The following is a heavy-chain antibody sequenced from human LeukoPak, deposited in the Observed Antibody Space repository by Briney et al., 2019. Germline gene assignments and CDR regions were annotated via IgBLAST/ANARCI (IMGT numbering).Heavy chain of an antibody. Sequence: SQTLSLTCVISGDSLSSNSAAWNWIRQSPSRGLEWLGRTYYRSKWHNDYTLSVKSRITINPDTSKNQLSLQLNSVTPEDMAVYYCARSAGHFDYWGQGTLVTVSS. CDR3: ARSAGHFDY. CDR2: TYYRSKWHN. V-gene: IGHV6-1*01. J-gene: IGHJ4*02. CDR1: GDSLSSNSAA.